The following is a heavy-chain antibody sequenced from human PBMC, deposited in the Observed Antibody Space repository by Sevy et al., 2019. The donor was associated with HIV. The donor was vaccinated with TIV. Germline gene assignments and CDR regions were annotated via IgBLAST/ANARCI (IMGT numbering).Heavy chain of an antibody. Sequence: ASVKVSCKASGGTFSSYAISWVRQAPGQGLEWMGGIIPIFGTANYAQKFQGRVTITADESTSTAYMELSSLGSEDTAVYYCAREGVHYYYDSSGYYFDYWGQGTLVTVSS. CDR3: AREGVHYYYDSSGYYFDY. D-gene: IGHD3-22*01. J-gene: IGHJ4*02. CDR1: GGTFSSYA. CDR2: IIPIFGTA. V-gene: IGHV1-69*13.